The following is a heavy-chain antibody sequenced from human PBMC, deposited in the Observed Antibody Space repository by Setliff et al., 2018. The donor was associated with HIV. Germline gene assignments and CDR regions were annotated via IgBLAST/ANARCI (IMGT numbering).Heavy chain of an antibody. J-gene: IGHJ6*04. V-gene: IGHV3-43D*04. D-gene: IGHD1-26*01. CDR3: ASAIVGLGYNFFSVDV. CDR1: GFTFDDYA. CDR2: IEWHGGRT. Sequence: PGGSLRLSCTASGFTFDDYAVYWVRQAPGKALEWVSLIEWHGGRTFYADSVEGRFTISRDNTENSLYLQMHSLRPDDTAVYYCASAIVGLGYNFFSVDVWGKGTTVTVSS.